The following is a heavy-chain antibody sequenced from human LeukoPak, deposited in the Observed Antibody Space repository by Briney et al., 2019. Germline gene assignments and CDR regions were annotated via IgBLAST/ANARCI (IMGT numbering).Heavy chain of an antibody. V-gene: IGHV4-39*01. Sequence: SETLSLTCTVSVGTIRSSDYYWGWIRQPPGKGLEWIGSIYYSGSNYYNPSLKSRVTISVDTSKNRFSLKLSSVNAADPAVYYCASTILGATTWDFDYWGQGTLVTVSS. D-gene: IGHD1-26*01. CDR3: ASTILGATTWDFDY. CDR2: IYYSGSN. J-gene: IGHJ4*02. CDR1: VGTIRSSDYY.